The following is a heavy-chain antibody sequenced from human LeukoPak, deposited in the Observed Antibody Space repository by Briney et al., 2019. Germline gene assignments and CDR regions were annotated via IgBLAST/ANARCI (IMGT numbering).Heavy chain of an antibody. V-gene: IGHV3-30*01. J-gene: IGHJ3*02. Sequence: AGSLRLSCAASGFTFSSYAMHWVRQAPGKGLEWVAVISYDGSNKYYADSVKGRFTISRDNSKNTLYLQMNSLRAEDTAVYYCARGIGITMVRGVPPDAFDIWGQGTMVTVSS. CDR3: ARGIGITMVRGVPPDAFDI. D-gene: IGHD3-10*01. CDR1: GFTFSSYA. CDR2: ISYDGSNK.